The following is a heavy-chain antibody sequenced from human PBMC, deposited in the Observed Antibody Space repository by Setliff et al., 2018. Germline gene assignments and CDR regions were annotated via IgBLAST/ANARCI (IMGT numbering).Heavy chain of an antibody. J-gene: IGHJ4*02. CDR3: ARLPRAVTHFDY. V-gene: IGHV4-59*01. CDR2: IFYSGSS. Sequence: SETLSLTCTVSGVSITSYYWSWIRHPPGKGLEWIGYIFYSGSSNYNPSLQSRVSISVDTSKNQLSLKLDSLTAADTALYFCARLPRAVTHFDYWGRGALGGVSS. D-gene: IGHD4-4*01. CDR1: GVSITSYY.